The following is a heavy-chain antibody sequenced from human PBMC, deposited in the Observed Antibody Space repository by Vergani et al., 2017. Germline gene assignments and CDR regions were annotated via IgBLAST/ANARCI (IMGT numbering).Heavy chain of an antibody. V-gene: IGHV3-23*01. J-gene: IGHJ4*02. D-gene: IGHD1-26*01. Sequence: EVQLLESGGGLVQPGGSLRLSCAASGFTFSSYAMSWVRQAPGKGLEWVSAISGSGGSTYYADSVKGQFTISRDNSKNTLYLQMNSLRAEDTAVYYCAKAISGSYTPFDYWGQGTLVTVSS. CDR1: GFTFSSYA. CDR2: ISGSGGST. CDR3: AKAISGSYTPFDY.